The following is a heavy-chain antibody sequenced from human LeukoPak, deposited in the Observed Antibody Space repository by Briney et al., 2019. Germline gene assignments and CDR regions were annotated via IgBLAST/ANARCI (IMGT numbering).Heavy chain of an antibody. J-gene: IGHJ4*02. V-gene: IGHV3-48*01. CDR1: GFTFSSYS. CDR2: ISSSSSTI. Sequence: GGSLRLSRAASGFTFSSYSMNWVRQAPGKGLEWVSYISSSSSTIYYADSVKGRFTISRDNAKNSLYLQMNSLRAEDTAVYYCARDLWPDYWGQGTLVTVSS. CDR3: ARDLWPDY.